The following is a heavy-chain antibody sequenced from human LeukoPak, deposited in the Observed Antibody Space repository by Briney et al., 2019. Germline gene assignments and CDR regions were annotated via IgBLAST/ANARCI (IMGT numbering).Heavy chain of an antibody. CDR2: IIPIFNTA. J-gene: IGHJ4*02. V-gene: IGHV1-69*06. D-gene: IGHD5-12*01. CDR1: GGTFNNYA. Sequence: SVKVSCKASGGTFNNYALNWVRQAPGQGLEWMGRIIPIFNTANYAQKFQGRVTITADKSTSTAYMELSSLRSEDTAVYYCARVSVDIVATITGEEKYYFDNWGQGTLVTVSS. CDR3: ARVSVDIVATITGEEKYYFDN.